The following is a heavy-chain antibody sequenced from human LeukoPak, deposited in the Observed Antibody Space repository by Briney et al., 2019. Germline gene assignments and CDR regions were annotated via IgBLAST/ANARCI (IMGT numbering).Heavy chain of an antibody. CDR3: ARGGSHSHSFYYYMDV. CDR2: IFYSGGT. Sequence: SETLSLTCTVSGGSIGTYFWSWIRQPPGKGLEWIGHIFYSGGTNYNPSLKSRVTISVDASKSQFSLKLTSVTAADTAVYYCARGGSHSHSFYYYMDVWAKGATVTVSS. V-gene: IGHV4-59*01. D-gene: IGHD2-15*01. CDR1: GGSIGTYF. J-gene: IGHJ6*03.